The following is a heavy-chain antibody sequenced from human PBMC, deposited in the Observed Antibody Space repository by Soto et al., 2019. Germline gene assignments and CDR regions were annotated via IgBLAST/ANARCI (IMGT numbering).Heavy chain of an antibody. V-gene: IGHV3-48*03. D-gene: IGHD2-21*01. CDR3: ARVRLGAIDFPFFDY. CDR2: VSSRGGTT. Sequence: GGSLRLSCIVSGFTFSDYEMNWVRQVPGKGLEWVSYVSSRGGTTYYADSVKGRFTLSRDNAKNSLSLQMNSLRAEDAAVYYCARVRLGAIDFPFFDYWGQGTQVTVSS. J-gene: IGHJ4*02. CDR1: GFTFSDYE.